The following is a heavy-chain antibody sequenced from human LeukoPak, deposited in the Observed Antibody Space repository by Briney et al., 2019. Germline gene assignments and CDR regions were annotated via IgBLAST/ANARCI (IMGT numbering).Heavy chain of an antibody. CDR2: IIPIFGTA. Sequence: SVKVSCKASGGTFSSYAISWVRQAPGQGLEWMGGIIPIFGTANYAQKFQGRVTITTDESTSTAYMELSSLRSEDTAVYYCARTIAATKYYYYYMDVWGKGPRSPSP. J-gene: IGHJ6*03. V-gene: IGHV1-69*05. CDR3: ARTIAATKYYYYYMDV. CDR1: GGTFSSYA. D-gene: IGHD6-25*01.